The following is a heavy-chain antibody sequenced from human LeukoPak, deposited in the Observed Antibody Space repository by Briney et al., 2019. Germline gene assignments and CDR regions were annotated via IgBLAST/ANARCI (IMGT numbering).Heavy chain of an antibody. J-gene: IGHJ4*02. V-gene: IGHV4-30-2*01. D-gene: IGHD3-10*01. Sequence: PSQTLSLTCAVSGGSISSGGYSWSWIRQPPGKGLEWIGYIYHSGSTYYNASLKSRVTISVDRSKNQFSLKLSSVTAADTAVYYCARDGRARGALDYWGQGTLVTVSS. CDR2: IYHSGST. CDR1: GGSISSGGYS. CDR3: ARDGRARGALDY.